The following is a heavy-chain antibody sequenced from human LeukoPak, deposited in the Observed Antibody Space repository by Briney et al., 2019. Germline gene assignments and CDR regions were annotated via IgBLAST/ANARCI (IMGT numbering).Heavy chain of an antibody. CDR3: ARKFGDSCFN. Sequence: SGGSLRLSCAASRFTFDDYAMTWVRQAPGKGLEWVSYISWNGGSTSYADSVKGRFTISRDNADKSLYLQMNSLRAEDTALYYCARKFGDSCFNWGQGTLVTVSS. V-gene: IGHV3-20*04. J-gene: IGHJ4*02. CDR1: RFTFDDYA. D-gene: IGHD2-15*01. CDR2: ISWNGGST.